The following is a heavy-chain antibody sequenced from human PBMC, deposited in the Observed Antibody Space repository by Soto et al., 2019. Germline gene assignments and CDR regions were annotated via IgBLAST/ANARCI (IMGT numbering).Heavy chain of an antibody. J-gene: IGHJ6*02. CDR2: ISGSGGST. D-gene: IGHD3-9*01. CDR3: AKVKNGYDILTGYVRRSYYYYYGMDV. CDR1: GFTFSSYA. Sequence: GGSLRLSCAASGFTFSSYAMSWVRQAPGKGLERVSVISGSGGSTYYADSVKGRFTISRDNSKNTLYLQMNSLRAEDTAVYYCAKVKNGYDILTGYVRRSYYYYYGMDVWGQGTTVTVSS. V-gene: IGHV3-23*01.